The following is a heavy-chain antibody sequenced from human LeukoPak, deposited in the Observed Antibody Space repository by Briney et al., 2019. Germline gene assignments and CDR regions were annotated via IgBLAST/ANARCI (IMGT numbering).Heavy chain of an antibody. J-gene: IGHJ4*02. V-gene: IGHV3-23*01. Sequence: GGSLRLSCAASGFTFSSHGMHWVRQAPGKGLEWVSAISGSGGSTYYADSVKGRFTISRDNSKNTLYLQMNSLRAEDTAVYYCAKDGEVGCSSTSCSTGYWGQGTLVTVSS. D-gene: IGHD2-2*01. CDR3: AKDGEVGCSSTSCSTGY. CDR2: ISGSGGST. CDR1: GFTFSSHG.